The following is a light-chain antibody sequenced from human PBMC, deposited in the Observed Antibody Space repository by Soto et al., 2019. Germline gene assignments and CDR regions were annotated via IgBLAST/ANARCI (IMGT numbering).Light chain of an antibody. Sequence: ELVMTQSPGTLSLSPWEGATLSCRGSRSINSNFLAWYQQKTGQAPSILTYGESTRATGVPDRLSGSGSGTELNLTISRLQSEDIAVYSCQNYNNWPWTCGQGTKVDIK. CDR1: RSINSN. CDR3: QNYNNWPWT. V-gene: IGKV3-15*01. CDR2: GES. J-gene: IGKJ1*01.